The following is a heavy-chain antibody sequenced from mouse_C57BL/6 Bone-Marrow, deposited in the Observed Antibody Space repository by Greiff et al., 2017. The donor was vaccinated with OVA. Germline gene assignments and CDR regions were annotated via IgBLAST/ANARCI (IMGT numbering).Heavy chain of an antibody. V-gene: IGHV14-3*01. Sequence: VQLKESVAELVRPGASVKLSCTASGFNIKNSYMHWVKQRPEQGLEWIGRIDPANGNTKYAPKFQGKATITADTSSNTAYLQLSSLTSEDTAIYYCARWDYGSSPYFDVWGTGTTVTVSS. CDR3: ARWDYGSSPYFDV. CDR1: GFNIKNSY. J-gene: IGHJ1*03. CDR2: IDPANGNT. D-gene: IGHD1-1*01.